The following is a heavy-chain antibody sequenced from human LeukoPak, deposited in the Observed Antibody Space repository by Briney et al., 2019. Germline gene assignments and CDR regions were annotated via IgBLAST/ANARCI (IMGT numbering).Heavy chain of an antibody. Sequence: GVSLKISCKGSGYSFTSYWIGWVRQMPGKGLEWMGIIYPGDSDTRYSPSFQGQVTISADKSISTAYLQWSSLKASDTAMYYCARHAEGYYYYMDVWVKGTTVTVSS. CDR3: ARHAEGYYYYMDV. CDR1: GYSFTSYW. CDR2: IYPGDSDT. J-gene: IGHJ6*03. V-gene: IGHV5-51*01.